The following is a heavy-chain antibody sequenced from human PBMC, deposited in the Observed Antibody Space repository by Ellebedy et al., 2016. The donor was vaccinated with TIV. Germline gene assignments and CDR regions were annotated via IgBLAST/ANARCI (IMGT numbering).Heavy chain of an antibody. CDR2: IYSGGST. D-gene: IGHD1-26*01. CDR1: GFTVSSNY. Sequence: GGSLRLSXAASGFTVSSNYMSWVRQAPGKGLEWVSVIYSGGSTYYADSVKGRFTISRDNSKNTLYLQMNSLRAEDTAVYYCASTKIVGATTVADYWGQGTLVTVSS. J-gene: IGHJ4*02. CDR3: ASTKIVGATTVADY. V-gene: IGHV3-53*01.